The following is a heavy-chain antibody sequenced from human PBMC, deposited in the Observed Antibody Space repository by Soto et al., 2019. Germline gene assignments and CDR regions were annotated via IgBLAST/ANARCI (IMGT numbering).Heavy chain of an antibody. D-gene: IGHD2-15*01. CDR2: IYYSGST. J-gene: IGHJ5*02. V-gene: IGHV4-59*01. CDR1: GGSISDYY. CDR3: ARGSGHFDP. Sequence: PSETLSLTCTVSGGSISDYYWNWIRQPPGKALEWIGYIYYSGSTNYNPSLKSRVTISVDTSKNQFSLRLTSVTAADTAVYYCARGSGHFDPWGQGTLVTVSS.